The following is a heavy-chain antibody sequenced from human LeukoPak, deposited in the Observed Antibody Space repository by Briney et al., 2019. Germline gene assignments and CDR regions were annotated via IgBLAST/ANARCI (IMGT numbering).Heavy chain of an antibody. CDR2: IYTSGST. CDR1: GGSISSYY. Sequence: PSETLSLTCTVSGGSISSYYWSWIRQPPGKGLEWIGYIYTSGSTNYNPSLKSRVTISVDTSKNQFSLKLSSVTAADTAVYYCARQANAFDIWGQGTMVTVSS. V-gene: IGHV4-4*09. J-gene: IGHJ3*02. CDR3: ARQANAFDI.